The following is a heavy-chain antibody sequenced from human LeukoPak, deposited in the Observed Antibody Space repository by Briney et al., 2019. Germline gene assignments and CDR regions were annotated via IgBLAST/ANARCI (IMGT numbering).Heavy chain of an antibody. D-gene: IGHD2-21*02. CDR2: INPNTGGT. V-gene: IGHV1-2*02. J-gene: IGHJ4*02. CDR3: ARDKGGVVTSTNFDY. CDR1: GYTFTGYY. Sequence: ASVTVSCTASGYTFTGYYLQWVRQAPGQGLEWMGWINPNTGGTYLTQRFKGRVTMTSDTSISTVYMELSRLRPDDTALYYCARDKGGVVTSTNFDYWGQGTLVTVSS.